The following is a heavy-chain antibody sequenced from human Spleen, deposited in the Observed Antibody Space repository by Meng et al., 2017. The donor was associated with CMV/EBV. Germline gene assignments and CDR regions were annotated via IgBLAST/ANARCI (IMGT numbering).Heavy chain of an antibody. CDR1: GFTFGSYA. CDR3: AKDRLGFST. Sequence: LTLSCAAAGFTFGSYAVTWFRQARGKGLGWVSDISASDVNTYYADSMKGRFTISRDNSKNTLYLQMNSLRAEDTAIYYCAKDRLGFSTWGQGTLVTVSS. D-gene: IGHD2-15*01. J-gene: IGHJ5*02. V-gene: IGHV3-23*01. CDR2: ISASDVNT.